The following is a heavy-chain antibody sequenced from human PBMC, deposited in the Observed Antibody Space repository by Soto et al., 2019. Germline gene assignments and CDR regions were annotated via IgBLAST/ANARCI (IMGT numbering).Heavy chain of an antibody. D-gene: IGHD5-12*01. CDR3: AWTDGVDNQIFDY. J-gene: IGHJ4*02. Sequence: QVQLVQSGAEVTKPGASVKVSCKASGYTFTSYAMHCVRQAPGQRLEWMGWINAGNGNTNYSQKFQGRVTITRDTSASTAYRELSSLRSEDTAVYYCAWTDGVDNQIFDYCGQGTLVTVSS. CDR2: INAGNGNT. V-gene: IGHV1-3*01. CDR1: GYTFTSYA.